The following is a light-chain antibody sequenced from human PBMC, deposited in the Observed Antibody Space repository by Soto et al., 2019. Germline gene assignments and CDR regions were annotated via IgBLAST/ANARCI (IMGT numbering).Light chain of an antibody. CDR2: ATS. J-gene: IGKJ1*01. Sequence: DIPMTQSPSSLSASVGDRVTITCRASQNIDRYLNWYQQKPGKAPKLLIYATSSLQSGVPSRFSGSGSGTDFTLTISSLQPEDFAAYYCQQTYSTLWTFGQGTKVEIK. CDR1: QNIDRY. CDR3: QQTYSTLWT. V-gene: IGKV1-39*01.